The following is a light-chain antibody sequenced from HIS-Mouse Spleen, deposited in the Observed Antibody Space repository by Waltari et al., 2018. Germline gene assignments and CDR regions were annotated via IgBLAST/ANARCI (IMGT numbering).Light chain of an antibody. CDR1: SSNIGSNT. CDR3: AAWDDSLNGRV. J-gene: IGLJ3*02. V-gene: IGLV1-44*01. Sequence: QSVLTQPPSASGTPGQRVTISCSGSSSNIGSNTVNWYQQLPGTAPKLLIYSNNPRASGVPDRFPGSQSGTSGSLAIRGVPSEDEADYYCAAWDDSLNGRVFGGGTKLTVL. CDR2: SNN.